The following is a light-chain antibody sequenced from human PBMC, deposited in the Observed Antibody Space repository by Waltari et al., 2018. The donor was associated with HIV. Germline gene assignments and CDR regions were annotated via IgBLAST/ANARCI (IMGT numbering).Light chain of an antibody. CDR3: QVWDSSSDTYV. CDR1: NIGSKS. V-gene: IGLV3-21*04. Sequence: SYVLTQPPSVSVAPGKTARITCGGNNIGSKSVHWYQQKPGQAPVLVIYYDSDRPSGIPERFSGSNSGNTATLTISRVEAGDEVDYYCQVWDSSSDTYVVGTGTKVTVL. CDR2: YDS. J-gene: IGLJ1*01.